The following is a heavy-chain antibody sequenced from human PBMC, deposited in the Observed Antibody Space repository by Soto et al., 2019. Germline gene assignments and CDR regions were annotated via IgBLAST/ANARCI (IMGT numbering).Heavy chain of an antibody. Sequence: QVQLVQSGAEVKKPGASVKVSCKASGYTFASYAISWMRQAPGQGLEWMGWISAYNGNTGYAQKFQGRVTMTRNTSISTAYMELSSLRSEDTAVYYCAREGVRGMDVWGQGTTVTVSS. V-gene: IGHV1-18*01. D-gene: IGHD3-16*01. CDR3: AREGVRGMDV. J-gene: IGHJ6*02. CDR1: GYTFASYA. CDR2: ISAYNGNT.